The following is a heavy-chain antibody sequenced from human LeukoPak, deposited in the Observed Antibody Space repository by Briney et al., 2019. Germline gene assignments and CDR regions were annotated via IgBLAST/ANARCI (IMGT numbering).Heavy chain of an antibody. V-gene: IGHV3-9*01. CDR2: ISRDRGSI. D-gene: IGHD2-2*01. Sequence: GRSLRLSCAASGFTFDDYAMHWVRQAPGKCLEWVSGISRDRGSIGYADSMKGRFTISRDNAKNSLYLQMNSLRAEDTALYYCAKGGDIVVVPAADYFDYWGQGTLVTVSS. J-gene: IGHJ4*02. CDR1: GFTFDDYA. CDR3: AKGGDIVVVPAADYFDY.